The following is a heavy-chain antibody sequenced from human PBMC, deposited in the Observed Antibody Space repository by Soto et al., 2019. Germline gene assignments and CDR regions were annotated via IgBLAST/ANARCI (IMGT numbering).Heavy chain of an antibody. J-gene: IGHJ3*02. D-gene: IGHD3-22*01. CDR1: GFTFSGSA. Sequence: GGSLRLSCAASGFTFSGSAMHWVRQASGKGLEWVGRIRSKANSYATAYAASVKGRFTISRDDSKNTAYLQMNSLKTEDTAVYYCTRHAQKRITMIVVPDAFDIWGQGTMVTVSS. CDR2: IRSKANSYAT. V-gene: IGHV3-73*01. CDR3: TRHAQKRITMIVVPDAFDI.